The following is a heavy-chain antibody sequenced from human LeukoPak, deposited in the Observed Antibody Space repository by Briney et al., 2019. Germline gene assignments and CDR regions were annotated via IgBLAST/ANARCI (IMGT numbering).Heavy chain of an antibody. V-gene: IGHV4-61*01. D-gene: IGHD3-16*01. CDR2: IYYSGST. CDR3: ARDPPARGYFDY. CDR1: GGSISSGSYY. J-gene: IGHJ4*02. Sequence: SETLSLTCTVSGGSISSGSYYWSWIRQPPGKGLEWIGYIYYSGSTNYNPSLKSRVTISVDTSKNQFSLKLSSVTAADTAVYYCARDPPARGYFDYWGQGTLVTVSS.